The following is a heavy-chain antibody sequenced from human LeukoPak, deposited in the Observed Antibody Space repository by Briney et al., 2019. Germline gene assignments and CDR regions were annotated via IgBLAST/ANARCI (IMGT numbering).Heavy chain of an antibody. Sequence: SVKVSCKVSGYTLTELSMHWVRQAPGQGLEWMGRIIPILGIANYAQKFQGRVTITADKSTSTAYMELSSLRSEDTAVYYCARSLSCSGGSCYPGDYWGQGTLVTVSS. CDR3: ARSLSCSGGSCYPGDY. J-gene: IGHJ4*02. D-gene: IGHD2-15*01. V-gene: IGHV1-69*02. CDR2: IIPILGIA. CDR1: GYTLTELS.